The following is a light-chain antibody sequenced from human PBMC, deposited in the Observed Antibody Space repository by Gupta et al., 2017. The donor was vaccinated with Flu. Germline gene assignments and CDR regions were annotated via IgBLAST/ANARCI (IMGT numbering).Light chain of an antibody. CDR1: NNDIGNNNH. Sequence: QSALTQPASVSGSPGQWTTISCTGTNNDIGNNNHVCWFQQHPGKAPKLVIYEVSYRPSGVSNRCSASKSGNTASPTISGLQSEDDAYYYCIAYTTGSTWVFGGGTKLSV. J-gene: IGLJ3*02. V-gene: IGLV2-14*03. CDR3: IAYTTGSTWV. CDR2: EVS.